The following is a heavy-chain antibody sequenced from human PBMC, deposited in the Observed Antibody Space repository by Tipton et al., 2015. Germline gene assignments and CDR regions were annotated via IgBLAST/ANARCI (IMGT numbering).Heavy chain of an antibody. CDR3: ARARGRHGGLFDS. J-gene: IGHJ4*02. Sequence: LRLSCSVSSDSISKYYWGWIRQPPGKELEWIGYSGSTNYNPSLKSRVTISVDTSKTQFSLKMSSVTASDTAVYYCARARGRHGGLFDSWGQGILVTVSS. V-gene: IGHV4-4*09. CDR1: SDSISKYY. CDR2: SGST. D-gene: IGHD4-23*01.